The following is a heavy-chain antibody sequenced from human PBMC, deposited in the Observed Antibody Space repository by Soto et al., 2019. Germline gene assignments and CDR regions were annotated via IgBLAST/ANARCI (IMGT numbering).Heavy chain of an antibody. D-gene: IGHD3-22*01. CDR2: IYYSGST. V-gene: IGHV4-39*01. CDR1: GGSISSSSYY. J-gene: IGHJ5*02. CDR3: ARQELDYYDSSGYLSWFDP. Sequence: QLQLQESGPGLVKPSETLSLTCTVSGGSISSSSYYWGWIRQPPGKGLEWIGSIYYSGSTYYNPSLKSRVTISVDTSKNQFSLKLSSVTAADTAVYYCARQELDYYDSSGYLSWFDPWGQGTLVTVSS.